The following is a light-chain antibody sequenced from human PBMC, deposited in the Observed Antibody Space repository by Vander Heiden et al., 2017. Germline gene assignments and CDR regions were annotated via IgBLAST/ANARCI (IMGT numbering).Light chain of an antibody. J-gene: IGKJ2*01. Sequence: DIQMTPSPSTLSASVGDGVTITCRASQSISSGLAWYQQRQGKAPKLVIYKASSLESGVPSRFSGSGSGTEFTLTISSLQPDDFETDYCQQYNSYYSNTFGQGTKLEIK. V-gene: IGKV1-5*03. CDR3: QQYNSYYSNT. CDR1: QSISSG. CDR2: KAS.